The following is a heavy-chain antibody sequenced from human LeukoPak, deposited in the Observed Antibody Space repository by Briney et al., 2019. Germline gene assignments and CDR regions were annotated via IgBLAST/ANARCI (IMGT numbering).Heavy chain of an antibody. CDR1: AASISSHY. CDR3: ATIKHGQIFGYFDF. J-gene: IGHJ4*02. D-gene: IGHD3-16*01. V-gene: IGHV4-59*11. CDR2: VIDSVRT. Sequence: SETLSLTCTVSAASISSHYWSWLRQPPGKGLEWIGYVIDSVRTKDNPSLQSRLTLSADTSKNEFSLRLSSVTAADTAVYYCATIKHGQIFGYFDFWGQGIKVTVSS.